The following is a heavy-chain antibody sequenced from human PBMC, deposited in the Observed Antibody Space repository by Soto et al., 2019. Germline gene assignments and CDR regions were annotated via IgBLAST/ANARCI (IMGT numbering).Heavy chain of an antibody. CDR3: ARRHSGSFTY. Sequence: SETLSLTCTASGGSVSSDRNYWSWIRQSPGKELEWIGYISYSGSTSYNPSLKSRVTISIDMSTNQFSLKLSSVTAADTAIYYCARRHSGSFTYWGQGILVTVSS. CDR2: ISYSGST. D-gene: IGHD1-26*01. J-gene: IGHJ4*02. CDR1: GGSVSSDRNY. V-gene: IGHV4-61*01.